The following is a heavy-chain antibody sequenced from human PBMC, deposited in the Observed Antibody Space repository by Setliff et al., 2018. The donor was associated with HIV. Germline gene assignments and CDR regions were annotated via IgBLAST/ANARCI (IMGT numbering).Heavy chain of an antibody. CDR2: IIPSGGST. CDR3: ARDGASGRGYYWADY. CDR1: GYTFTKSI. D-gene: IGHD3-3*01. V-gene: IGHV1-46*01. Sequence: ASVKVSCKASGYTFTKSIIHWVRQAPGQGLEWMGAIIPSGGSTGYAEKFQARVTLTRDTSTSTVYMELSGLREEDTAVYYCARDGASGRGYYWADYWGQGTLVTVSS. J-gene: IGHJ4*02.